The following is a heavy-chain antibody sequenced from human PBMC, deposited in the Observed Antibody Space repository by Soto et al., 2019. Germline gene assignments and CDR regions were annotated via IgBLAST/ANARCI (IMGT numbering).Heavy chain of an antibody. CDR3: ATDDSFSEAALSVGMDA. Sequence: ASVKVSCKACGYTFTSYRISWVRQAPGQGLEWMGWISAYNGNTNYAQKLQGRVTMTTDTSTRTAYMELRSLRSDDTAVYSCATDDSFSEAALSVGMDACAQRTAVTVS. CDR2: ISAYNGNT. CDR1: GYTFTSYR. J-gene: IGHJ6*02. V-gene: IGHV1-18*04. D-gene: IGHD2-15*01.